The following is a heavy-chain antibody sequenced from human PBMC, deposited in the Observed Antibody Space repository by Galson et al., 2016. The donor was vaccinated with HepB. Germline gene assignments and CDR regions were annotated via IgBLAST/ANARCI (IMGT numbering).Heavy chain of an antibody. CDR3: ARDGDDFWSGYPGGYNWFDP. J-gene: IGHJ5*02. CDR2: IAFDGSQK. Sequence: SLRLSCAASRFSFSTNSMNWVRQAPGKGLEWVAVIAFDGSQKNYADSVKGRFSISRDNSKNTLYLQMNSLRAEDAAVYYCARDGDDFWSGYPGGYNWFDPWGQGTLVTASS. V-gene: IGHV3-30*04. CDR1: RFSFSTNS. D-gene: IGHD3-3*01.